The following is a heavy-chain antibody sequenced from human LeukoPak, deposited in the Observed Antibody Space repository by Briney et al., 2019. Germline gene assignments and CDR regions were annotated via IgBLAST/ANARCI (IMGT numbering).Heavy chain of an antibody. V-gene: IGHV3-30*03. Sequence: GGSLRLSCLASGFTFNIYDMHWVRQAPGKGPEWVAVISSDGTNKKYADYVKGRFTISRDNSKNTLYLQMNSLRAEDTAVYYCARRTTVTTHDYWGQGTLVTVSS. D-gene: IGHD4-17*01. CDR2: ISSDGTNK. CDR3: ARRTTVTTHDY. J-gene: IGHJ4*02. CDR1: GFTFNIYD.